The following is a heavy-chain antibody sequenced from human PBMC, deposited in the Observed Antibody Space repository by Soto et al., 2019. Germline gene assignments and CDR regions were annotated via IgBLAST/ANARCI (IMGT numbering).Heavy chain of an antibody. Sequence: EVQLVESGGVLVQPGGSLRISCAVSGFTTSNHWMICVRKSPVKGLEWVASTKPEGSEKYFLDSVQGRFAISRDNAKNSLDLQMSGLRGEDSAVYYCAREKVCAVRTADYWGQGTRVTVSS. CDR2: TKPEGSEK. CDR1: GFTTSNHW. D-gene: IGHD2-21*02. CDR3: AREKVCAVRTADY. V-gene: IGHV3-7*01. J-gene: IGHJ4*02.